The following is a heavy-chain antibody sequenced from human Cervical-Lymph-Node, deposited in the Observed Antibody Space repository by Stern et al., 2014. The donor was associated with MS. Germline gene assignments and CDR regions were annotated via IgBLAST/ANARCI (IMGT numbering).Heavy chain of an antibody. Sequence: EVHLVESGGGVIKPGGSLRVSCTASGFTVSRDYMKWVRQAPGQGLEWVSLISNVGSTFYTDSIRCRFTISRDDSKNTVYLHRTSLRAEDTARYDGAGDTSSPERSDWWGQGTLVIVSS. V-gene: IGHV3-53*01. CDR3: AGDTSSPERSDW. CDR2: ISNVGST. D-gene: IGHD1-14*01. CDR1: GFTVSRDY. J-gene: IGHJ4*02.